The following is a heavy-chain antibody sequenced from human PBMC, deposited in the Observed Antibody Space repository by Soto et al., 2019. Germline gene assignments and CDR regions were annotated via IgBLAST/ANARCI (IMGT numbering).Heavy chain of an antibody. CDR1: GFNFNIYA. Sequence: EVQLLESGGGLVQPGGSLTLSCAASGFNFNIYAMSWVRQALGKGLEWVSSITRNGGSTYYADSVKGRFTISRDNSKATLHLQMNSLRVEDTAVYFCVKDYCTTSPAWGQGTLVTVSS. D-gene: IGHD2-8*01. V-gene: IGHV3-23*01. CDR3: VKDYCTTSPA. CDR2: ITRNGGST. J-gene: IGHJ4*02.